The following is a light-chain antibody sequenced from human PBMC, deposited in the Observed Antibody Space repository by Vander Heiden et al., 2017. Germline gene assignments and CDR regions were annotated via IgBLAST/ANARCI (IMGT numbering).Light chain of an antibody. J-gene: IGLJ1*01. Sequence: QSALTQPASVSGSPGQTITISCTGTSSDVGNYNLVSWYQQPPGKAHNLMIYEVSKRPAGVSNRFSGSKSGNTASLTISGLQEEDEADYYCCSYAGSSPYVFGTGTKVTVL. CDR3: CSYAGSSPYV. V-gene: IGLV2-23*02. CDR2: EVS. CDR1: SSDVGNYNL.